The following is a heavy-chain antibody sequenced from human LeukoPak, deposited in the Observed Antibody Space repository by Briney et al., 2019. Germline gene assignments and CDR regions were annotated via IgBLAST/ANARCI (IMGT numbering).Heavy chain of an antibody. CDR2: INHSGST. V-gene: IGHV4-34*01. Sequence: PSETLSLTCAVYGGSFSGYYWSWIRQPPGKGLEWIGEINHSGSTNYNPSLKSRVTISVDTSKNQFSLKLSSVTAADTAVYYCARVKGNYQNWFDPWGQGTLVTVSS. J-gene: IGHJ5*02. D-gene: IGHD1-7*01. CDR1: GGSFSGYY. CDR3: ARVKGNYQNWFDP.